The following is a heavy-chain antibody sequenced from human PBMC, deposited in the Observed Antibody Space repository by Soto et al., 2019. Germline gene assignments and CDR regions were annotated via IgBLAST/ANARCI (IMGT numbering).Heavy chain of an antibody. D-gene: IGHD3-16*02. Sequence: EVQLLESGGGLVQPGGSLRLSCAASGFTFSSYAMSWVRQAPGKGLEWVSAISGSGGSTYYADSVKGRFTISRDNSKNTLYLQMNSLRAEDTAVYYCAKDAAYDYVWGSYRYRGNYFDYWGQGTLVTVSS. CDR2: ISGSGGST. CDR3: AKDAAYDYVWGSYRYRGNYFDY. CDR1: GFTFSSYA. V-gene: IGHV3-23*01. J-gene: IGHJ4*02.